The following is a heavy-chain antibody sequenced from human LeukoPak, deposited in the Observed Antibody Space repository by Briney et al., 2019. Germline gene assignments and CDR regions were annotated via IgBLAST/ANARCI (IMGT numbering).Heavy chain of an antibody. CDR1: GFTFSSYS. J-gene: IGHJ3*02. V-gene: IGHV3-48*01. CDR3: ARDGGFGFWSGYYVPEGAFDI. D-gene: IGHD3-3*01. Sequence: GGSLRLSCAASGFTFSSYSMNWVRQAPGKGLEWVSYISSSSSTIYYADSVKGRFTISRDNAKNSLYLQMNSLRAEDTAVYYCARDGGFGFWSGYYVPEGAFDIWGQGTMVTVSS. CDR2: ISSSSSTI.